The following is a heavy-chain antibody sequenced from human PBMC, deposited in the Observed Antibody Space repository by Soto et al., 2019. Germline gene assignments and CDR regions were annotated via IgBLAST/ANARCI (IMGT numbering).Heavy chain of an antibody. CDR3: AREREDGFDI. V-gene: IGHV3-33*01. J-gene: IGHJ3*02. CDR2: IWYDGSNK. CDR1: GFTFSSYG. Sequence: GGSLRLSCAASGFTFSSYGMHWVRQAPGKGLEWVAVIWYDGSNKYYADSVKGRFTVSRDNSRNTLYLQMNSLRAEDTAVYYCAREREDGFDIWSQGTMVTVSS.